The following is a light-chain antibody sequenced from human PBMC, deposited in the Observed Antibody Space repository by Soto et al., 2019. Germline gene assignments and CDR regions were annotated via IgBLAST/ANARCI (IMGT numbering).Light chain of an antibody. Sequence: QSVLTQPASVSGSPGQSITISCTGTSSDVGGYNYVSWYQQHPGKAHKLMIYEVSNRPSGVSNRFSGSKSGNTASLTISGLQSEDEAAYDCSSYTSSSTPWVFGGGTKVTVL. J-gene: IGLJ3*02. CDR1: SSDVGGYNY. CDR2: EVS. CDR3: SSYTSSSTPWV. V-gene: IGLV2-14*01.